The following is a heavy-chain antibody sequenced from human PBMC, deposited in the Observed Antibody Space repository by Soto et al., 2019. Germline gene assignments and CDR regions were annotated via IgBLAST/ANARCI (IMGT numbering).Heavy chain of an antibody. Sequence: GESLKISCAASGFSFDTYAMSWVRQAPGKGLEWVSGISGGGRRTYYADSVEGRFTISRDNSKYTLYLQMNSLGAEDAALYYCAKGPLRGSIENYPTVPSFDSWGQGALVTVSS. J-gene: IGHJ4*02. V-gene: IGHV3-23*01. CDR3: AKGPLRGSIENYPTVPSFDS. CDR1: GFSFDTYA. D-gene: IGHD1-7*01. CDR2: ISGGGRRT.